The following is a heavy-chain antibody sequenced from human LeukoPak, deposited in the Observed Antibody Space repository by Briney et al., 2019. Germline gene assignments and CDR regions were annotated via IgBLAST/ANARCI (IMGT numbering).Heavy chain of an antibody. D-gene: IGHD6-13*01. CDR3: ARDSSSWYGVEDYFDY. CDR1: GGSISSSSYY. CDR2: IYYSGST. Sequence: SETLSLTCTVSGGSISSSSYYWGWIRQPPGKGLEWIGSIYYSGSTYYNPSLKSRVTISVDTSKNQFSLKLSSVTAADTAVYYCARDSSSWYGVEDYFDYWGQGTLVTVSS. V-gene: IGHV4-39*07. J-gene: IGHJ4*02.